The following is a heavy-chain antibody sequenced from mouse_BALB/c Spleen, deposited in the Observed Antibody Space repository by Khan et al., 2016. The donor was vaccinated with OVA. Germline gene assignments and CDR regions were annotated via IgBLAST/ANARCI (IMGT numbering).Heavy chain of an antibody. D-gene: IGHD2-2*01. Sequence: EVELVEPGGGLVQPGGSLKLSCAASGFTFSSYGMSWVRQTPDKRLELVATINSNGGTRYYPDSMKGRFTISRDNAKNTLHLQMSSLKSEDTAMYYCARVYYGYDEGYWYFAVWGAETTVTVSS. J-gene: IGHJ1*01. V-gene: IGHV5-6-3*01. CDR3: ARVYYGYDEGYWYFAV. CDR1: GFTFSSYG. CDR2: INSNGGTR.